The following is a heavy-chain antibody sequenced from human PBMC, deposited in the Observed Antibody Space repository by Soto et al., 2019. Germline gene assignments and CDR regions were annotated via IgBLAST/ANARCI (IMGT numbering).Heavy chain of an antibody. CDR3: ARDQSGIGWYVDWFDP. Sequence: GASVKVSCTASGYTFNSHAIHWMRQAPGQRLEWMGWINAGNGNTYYSEKFKGRVSLTRDTVATTVYMELTSLTSEDTGVYYCARDQSGIGWYVDWFDPWGQGTLVTVSS. CDR2: INAGNGNT. D-gene: IGHD6-19*01. V-gene: IGHV1-3*01. J-gene: IGHJ5*02. CDR1: GYTFNSHA.